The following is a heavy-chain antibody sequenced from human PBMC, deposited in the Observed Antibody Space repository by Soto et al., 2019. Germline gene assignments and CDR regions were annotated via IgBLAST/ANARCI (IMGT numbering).Heavy chain of an antibody. V-gene: IGHV3-7*05. CDR3: ARDVSPGSSGLYFDAFDI. Sequence: EVHLVESGGGLVQPGGSLTLSCAASEFAFSSYWMTWVRQAPGKGLEWVANIRKDGSQRSYLDSVRGRFTISRDNSKNSLYLQMTSLRAEDTALYFCARDVSPGSSGLYFDAFDIWGQGTMVTVSS. CDR2: IRKDGSQR. D-gene: IGHD6-25*01. CDR1: EFAFSSYW. J-gene: IGHJ3*02.